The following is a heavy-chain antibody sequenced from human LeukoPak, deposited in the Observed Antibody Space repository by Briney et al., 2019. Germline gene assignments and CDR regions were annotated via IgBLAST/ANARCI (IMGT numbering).Heavy chain of an antibody. V-gene: IGHV4-30-4*01. D-gene: IGHD3-10*01. CDR3: ARVDGSGSYYNGAFDY. CDR1: GGSISSGDYY. CDR2: IYYSGST. J-gene: IGHJ4*02. Sequence: SETLSLTCTVSGGSISSGDYYWSWIRQPPGKGLEWIGYIYYSGSTYYNPSLKSRVTISVGTSKNQFSLKLSSVTAADTAVYYCARVDGSGSYYNGAFDYWGQGTLVTVSS.